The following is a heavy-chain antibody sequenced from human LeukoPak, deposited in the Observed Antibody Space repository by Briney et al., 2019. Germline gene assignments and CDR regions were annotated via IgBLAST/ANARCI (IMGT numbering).Heavy chain of an antibody. J-gene: IGHJ4*02. CDR3: ARLSPPYSSGWLTSVFDY. CDR2: IYPGDSDT. D-gene: IGHD6-19*01. CDR1: GYSFTSYW. Sequence: PGESLKISCKGSGYSFTSYWIGWVRQMPGKGLEWMGIIYPGDSDTRYSPSFQGQVTISADKSISTAYLQWSSLKASDTAMYYCARLSPPYSSGWLTSVFDYWGQGTLVTVSS. V-gene: IGHV5-51*01.